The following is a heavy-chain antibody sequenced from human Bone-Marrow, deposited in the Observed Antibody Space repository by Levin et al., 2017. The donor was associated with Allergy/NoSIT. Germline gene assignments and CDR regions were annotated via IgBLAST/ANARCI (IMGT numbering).Heavy chain of an antibody. CDR2: ISAYDGDT. CDR3: ARDTIAAGGLFDY. D-gene: IGHD6-13*01. V-gene: IGHV1-18*01. J-gene: IGHJ4*02. Sequence: GESLKISCKASGYTFASHGFSWVRQAPGQGLEWVGWISAYDGDTNYAQRLQGRVTMTTDTSTSTAYMELRSLSSDDTAVYYCARDTIAAGGLFDYWGQGSLVTVSS. CDR1: GYTFASHG.